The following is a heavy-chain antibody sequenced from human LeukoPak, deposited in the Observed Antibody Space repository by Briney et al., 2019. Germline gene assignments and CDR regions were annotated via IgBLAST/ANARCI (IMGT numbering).Heavy chain of an antibody. CDR2: IVPILGIA. D-gene: IGHD6-6*01. Sequence: SVTVSCKASGGTFSSHAISWVRQAPGQGLEWMGRIVPILGIANYARQFQGRVTITADKSTTTAYMEVSSLRSGDTAVYYCARVKAARWEIIDSWGQGTLVTVSS. CDR1: GGTFSSHA. V-gene: IGHV1-69*04. J-gene: IGHJ4*02. CDR3: ARVKAARWEIIDS.